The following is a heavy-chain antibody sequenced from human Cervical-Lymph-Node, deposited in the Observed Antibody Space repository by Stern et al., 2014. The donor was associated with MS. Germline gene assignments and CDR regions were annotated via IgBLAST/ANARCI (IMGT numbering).Heavy chain of an antibody. CDR1: GGSISSYY. J-gene: IGHJ6*02. V-gene: IGHV4-59*01. D-gene: IGHD3-10*01. Sequence: QLQLQESGPGLVKPSETLSLTCTVSGGSISSYYWSWIRQTPGKGLEWIGYIYYNGSTDYNPSLKSRVTISVDTSKNQFSLSLTSVTAADTAVYYCARDYGSGMNGYYAMDVWGQGTTVTVSS. CDR2: IYYNGST. CDR3: ARDYGSGMNGYYAMDV.